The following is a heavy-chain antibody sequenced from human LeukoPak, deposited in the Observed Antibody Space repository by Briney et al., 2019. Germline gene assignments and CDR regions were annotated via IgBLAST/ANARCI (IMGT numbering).Heavy chain of an antibody. CDR3: AKSGCSSTSCYGLFSGWFDP. CDR1: GFSFSNNY. J-gene: IGHJ5*02. CDR2: IYGDGRT. V-gene: IGHV3-53*01. Sequence: GGSLRLSCVVSGFSFSNNYIIWVRQAPGNGLERVSVIYGDGRTSHSASVRGRFTISRDNSKNTLYLQMNSLRAEDTAVYYCAKSGCSSTSCYGLFSGWFDPWGQGTLVTVSS. D-gene: IGHD2-2*01.